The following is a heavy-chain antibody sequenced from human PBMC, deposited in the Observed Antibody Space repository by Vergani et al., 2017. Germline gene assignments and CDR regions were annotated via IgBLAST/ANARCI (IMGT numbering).Heavy chain of an antibody. CDR1: GYTFTSYY. J-gene: IGHJ6*03. CDR3: ARADSGMTIGSWHMDV. Sequence: QVQLVQSGAEVKKPGASVKVSCKASGYTFTSYYMHWVRQAPGQGLEWMGIINPSGGSTSYAQKFQGRVTITADESTSTAYMELSSLRSEDTAVYYCARADSGMTIGSWHMDVWGKGTTVTVSS. D-gene: IGHD5-12*01. V-gene: IGHV1-46*01. CDR2: INPSGGST.